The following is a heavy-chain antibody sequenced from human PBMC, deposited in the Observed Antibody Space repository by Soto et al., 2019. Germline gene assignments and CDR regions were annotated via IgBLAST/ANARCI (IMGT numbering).Heavy chain of an antibody. Sequence: LSLTCSVSGGSMRSYYWNWLRQPAGKGLEWIGRIYSRGDTNYNPSVKSRVTMSVDTSKNEFSLRLNSVTAADTAVYYCAGIGEDVYYGMDVWGQGTTVTVSS. D-gene: IGHD2-21*01. CDR3: AGIGEDVYYGMDV. V-gene: IGHV4-4*07. J-gene: IGHJ6*02. CDR1: GGSMRSYY. CDR2: IYSRGDT.